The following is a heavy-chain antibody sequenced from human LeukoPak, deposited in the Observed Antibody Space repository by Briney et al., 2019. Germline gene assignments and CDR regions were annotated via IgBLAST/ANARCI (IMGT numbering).Heavy chain of an antibody. CDR1: GFTFSNSA. Sequence: PGGSLRLSCIASGFTFSNSAISWVRQALGKGLEWVSGVSGSGGSTYYADSMKGRFTISRDNSKNTVYLQMNSLRAEDTAVYYCARDWVDVVVVPAAMGGYFDYWSQGTLVTVSS. D-gene: IGHD2-2*01. CDR3: ARDWVDVVVVPAAMGGYFDY. J-gene: IGHJ4*02. CDR2: VSGSGGST. V-gene: IGHV3-23*01.